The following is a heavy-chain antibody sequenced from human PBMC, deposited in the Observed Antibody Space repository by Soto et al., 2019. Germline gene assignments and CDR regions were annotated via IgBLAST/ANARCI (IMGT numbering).Heavy chain of an antibody. CDR2: IYYSGST. CDR1: GGSISSSSYY. J-gene: IGHJ6*03. Sequence: SETLSLTCTVSGGSISSSSYYWGWIRQPPGKGLEWIGSIYYSGSTYYNPSLKSRVTISVDTSKNQFSLKLSSVTAADTAVYYCARPYYDFWSGYTLDMDVWGKGTTVTVSS. CDR3: ARPYYDFWSGYTLDMDV. V-gene: IGHV4-39*01. D-gene: IGHD3-3*01.